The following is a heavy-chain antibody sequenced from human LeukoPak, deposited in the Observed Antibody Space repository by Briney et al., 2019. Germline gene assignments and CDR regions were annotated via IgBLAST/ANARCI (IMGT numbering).Heavy chain of an antibody. CDR1: GGSFSSHY. D-gene: IGHD6-19*01. V-gene: IGHV4-34*01. Sequence: SETLSLTCGVSGGSFSSHYWTWIRQPPGKGLEWIGEINPRGSTNYNPSLESRVTVSADTSRNQLSLSLTSVTAADSAVYFRARGLRQGSAWSWGPKEKSYQYMDVWGTGTTVIVSS. CDR2: INPRGST. CDR3: ARGLRQGSAWSWGPKEKSYQYMDV. J-gene: IGHJ6*04.